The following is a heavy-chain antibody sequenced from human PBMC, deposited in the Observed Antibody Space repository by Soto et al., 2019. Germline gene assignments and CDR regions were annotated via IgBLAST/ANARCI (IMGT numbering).Heavy chain of an antibody. Sequence: LSLTCTVSGGSISSSSSYWGWVRQPPGKGLEWMATIYSGSTYQNPSLKSRVTISVDTSKNQFSLKLSSVAAPDTAIYYCVTTRGIAVGGSFDHWGQGTLVTVSS. CDR1: GGSISSSSSY. J-gene: IGHJ5*02. CDR2: IYSGST. CDR3: VTTRGIAVGGSFDH. V-gene: IGHV4-39*01. D-gene: IGHD6-13*01.